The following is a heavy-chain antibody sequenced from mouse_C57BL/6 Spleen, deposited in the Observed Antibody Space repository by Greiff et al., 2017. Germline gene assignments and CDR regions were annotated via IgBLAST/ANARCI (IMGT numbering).Heavy chain of an antibody. Sequence: QVQLQQSGPELVKPGASVKISCKASGYAFSSSWMNWVKPRPGKGLEWIGRIYPGDGDTNYNGKFKGKATLTADKSSSTAYMQLSSLTSEDSAVYFCARDGLHAMDYWCQGTSGTVSS. J-gene: IGHJ4*01. D-gene: IGHD3-1*01. CDR2: IYPGDGDT. CDR3: ARDGLHAMDY. V-gene: IGHV1-82*01. CDR1: GYAFSSSW.